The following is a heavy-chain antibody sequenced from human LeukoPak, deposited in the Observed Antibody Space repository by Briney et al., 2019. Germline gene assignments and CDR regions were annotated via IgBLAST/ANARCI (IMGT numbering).Heavy chain of an antibody. V-gene: IGHV3-30*03. J-gene: IGHJ4*02. D-gene: IGHD6-13*01. CDR2: ISHDGSTK. CDR1: GFIFSSYV. Sequence: GRSLRLPCAASGFIFSSYVLHWVRQAPGKGLEWVAVISHDGSTKYYVDSVKGRFTISRDNSKNTLYLQMNSLRPEDTAVYYCVNIAATGPDYWGQGTLVTVSS. CDR3: VNIAATGPDY.